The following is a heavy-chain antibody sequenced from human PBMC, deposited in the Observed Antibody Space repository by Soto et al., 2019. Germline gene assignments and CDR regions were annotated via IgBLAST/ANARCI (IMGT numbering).Heavy chain of an antibody. V-gene: IGHV3-23*01. J-gene: IGHJ5*02. CDR2: ISGSGGST. CDR3: AKTPPYYDFWSGYNWFDP. D-gene: IGHD3-3*01. Sequence: EVQLLESGGGLVQPGGSLRLSCAASGFTFSSYAMSWVRQAPGKGLEWVSAISGSGGSTYYADSVKGRFTISRDNSKNTLYLQMNSLRAEDTAVYYCAKTPPYYDFWSGYNWFDPWGQGTLVTVSS. CDR1: GFTFSSYA.